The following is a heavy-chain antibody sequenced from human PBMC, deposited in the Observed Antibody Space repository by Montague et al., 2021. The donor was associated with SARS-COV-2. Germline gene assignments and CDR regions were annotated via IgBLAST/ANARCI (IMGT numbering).Heavy chain of an antibody. CDR1: GGSFSGYY. CDR2: VNHSGST. Sequence: SETLSLTCAVYGGSFSGYYWSWIRQPPGKGLEWIGGVNHSGSTNYNPSLKSRVTISVDTSKNQFSLKMNSVSAADTAVYYCARGQVTIFGVLIMLPAAGALDIWGRGTMVGVSS. V-gene: IGHV4-34*01. D-gene: IGHD3-3*01. CDR3: ARGQVTIFGVLIMLPAAGALDI. J-gene: IGHJ3*02.